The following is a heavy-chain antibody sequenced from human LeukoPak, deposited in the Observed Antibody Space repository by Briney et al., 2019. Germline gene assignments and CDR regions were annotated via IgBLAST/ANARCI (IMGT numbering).Heavy chain of an antibody. CDR3: ARQMYGDYVRAFDI. J-gene: IGHJ3*02. CDR1: GYSFTSYW. D-gene: IGHD4-17*01. CDR2: IYPGDSDT. Sequence: GECLKISCKGSGYSFTSYWIGWVRQMPGKGLEWMGIIYPGDSDTRYSPSFQGEVTISVDKSISSAYLQWSGLKASDTAMYYCARQMYGDYVRAFDIWGQGTMVTVSS. V-gene: IGHV5-51*01.